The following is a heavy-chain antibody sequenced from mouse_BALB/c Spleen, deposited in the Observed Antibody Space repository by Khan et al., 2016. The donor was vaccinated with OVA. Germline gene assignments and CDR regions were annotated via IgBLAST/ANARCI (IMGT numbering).Heavy chain of an antibody. CDR3: TRVSRSDFDY. Sequence: EVQLQESGPELVKPGASVKLSCTASGYSFTSYFMYWVMQSPGKGLEWIGGINPHSGATYYNQTFKGKATLTVDKSSSTAYLQLSSLTSEDSAVFYCTRVSRSDFDYWGQGTTVTVSA. CDR1: GYSFTSYF. D-gene: IGHD1-1*01. V-gene: IGHV1-20*01. CDR2: INPHSGAT. J-gene: IGHJ2*01.